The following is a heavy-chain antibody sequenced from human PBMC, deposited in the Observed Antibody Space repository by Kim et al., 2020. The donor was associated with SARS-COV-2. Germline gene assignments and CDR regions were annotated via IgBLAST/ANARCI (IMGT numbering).Heavy chain of an antibody. CDR3: ARDQPDDYGDYPNWFDP. V-gene: IGHV4-39*07. Sequence: SETLSLTCTVSGGSISSSSYYWGWIRQPPGKGLEWIGSIYYSGSTYYNPSLKSRVTISVDTSKNQFSLKLSSVTAADTAVYYCARDQPDDYGDYPNWFDPWGQGTLVTVSS. D-gene: IGHD4-17*01. CDR2: IYYSGST. J-gene: IGHJ5*02. CDR1: GGSISSSSYY.